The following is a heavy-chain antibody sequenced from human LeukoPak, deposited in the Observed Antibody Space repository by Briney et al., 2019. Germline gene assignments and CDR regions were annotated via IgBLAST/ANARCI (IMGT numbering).Heavy chain of an antibody. CDR1: GFTFSSYG. J-gene: IGHJ4*02. V-gene: IGHV3-23*01. D-gene: IGHD6-6*01. Sequence: PGGSLRLSCAASGFTFSSYGMSWVRQAPGKGLEWVSGISGSGATISHADSVKGRFTISRDNSKNMVYLQMNSLRAEDTAGYYCAKVSSSSPLYYFDYWGQGILVTVSS. CDR2: ISGSGATI. CDR3: AKVSSSSPLYYFDY.